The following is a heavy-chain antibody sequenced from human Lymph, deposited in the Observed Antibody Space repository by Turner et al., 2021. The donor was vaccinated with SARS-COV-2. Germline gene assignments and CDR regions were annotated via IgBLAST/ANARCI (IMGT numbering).Heavy chain of an antibody. V-gene: IGHV3-30*18. J-gene: IGHJ4*02. Sequence: QVQLVESGGGVVQPGRSLRLSCAASGFTFRSYGMHWVRQAPGKGLEWVAVISYDGSNKYYADSVKGRFTISRDNSKNTLFLQMNSLRAEDTAVYYCAKMGGVYCSGGNCYSGRLDYWGQGTLSPSPQ. D-gene: IGHD2-15*01. CDR2: ISYDGSNK. CDR3: AKMGGVYCSGGNCYSGRLDY. CDR1: GFTFRSYG.